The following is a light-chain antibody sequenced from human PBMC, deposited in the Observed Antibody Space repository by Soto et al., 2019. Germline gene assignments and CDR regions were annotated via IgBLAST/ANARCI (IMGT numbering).Light chain of an antibody. CDR3: SSYTSSSLYV. CDR1: SSDVGGYNY. J-gene: IGLJ1*01. Sequence: QSALTQPASVSGSPGQSITISCTGTSSDVGGYNYVSWYQQHPGKAPKLMIYDVSNRPSGGSNRFSGSKSGNTAALTISGLQAEDEAAYYCSSYTSSSLYVFGTGTKVTVL. CDR2: DVS. V-gene: IGLV2-14*01.